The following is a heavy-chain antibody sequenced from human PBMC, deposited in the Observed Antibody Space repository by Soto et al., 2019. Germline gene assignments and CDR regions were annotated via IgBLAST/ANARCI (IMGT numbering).Heavy chain of an antibody. V-gene: IGHV4-39*01. D-gene: IGHD2-2*03. CDR1: GGSISSSSYY. CDR3: ARHDLDIVVVPAAMLRGNWFDP. Sequence: SETLSPTCTVSGGSISSSSYYWGWIRQPPGKGLEWIGSIYYSGSTYYNPSLKSRVTISVDTSKNQFSLKLSSVTAADTAVYYCARHDLDIVVVPAAMLRGNWFDPWGQGTLVTVSS. J-gene: IGHJ5*02. CDR2: IYYSGST.